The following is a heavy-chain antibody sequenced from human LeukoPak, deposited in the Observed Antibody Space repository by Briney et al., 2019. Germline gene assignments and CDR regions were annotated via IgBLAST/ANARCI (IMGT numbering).Heavy chain of an antibody. D-gene: IGHD2-15*01. CDR1: GFTVSSNY. Sequence: GGSLRLSCAASGFTVSSNYMSWVRQAPGKGLEWVSVIYSGGSTYYADSVKGRFTISRDNSKNTLYLQMNSLRAEDTAVYYCARRAGGSWGSYYFDYWGQGTLVTVSS. J-gene: IGHJ4*02. V-gene: IGHV3-53*01. CDR3: ARRAGGSWGSYYFDY. CDR2: IYSGGST.